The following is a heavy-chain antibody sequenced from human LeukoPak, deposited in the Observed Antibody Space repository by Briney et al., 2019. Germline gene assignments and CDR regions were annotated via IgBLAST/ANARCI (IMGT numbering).Heavy chain of an antibody. D-gene: IGHD3-16*01. V-gene: IGHV3-7*04. CDR3: VRDGGAAQFDY. J-gene: IGHJ4*02. Sequence: GGSLRLSCAASGFTFSSYWMTWVRQAPGKGLEWVANIKQDGSEKNYVDSVKGRFTISRDNAKNSLYLQMNSLSAEDTAVFYCVRDGGAAQFDYWGQGNLVTVSS. CDR2: IKQDGSEK. CDR1: GFTFSSYW.